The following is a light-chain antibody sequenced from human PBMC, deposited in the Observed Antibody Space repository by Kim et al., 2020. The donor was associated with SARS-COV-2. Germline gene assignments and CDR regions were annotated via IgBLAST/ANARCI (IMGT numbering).Light chain of an antibody. V-gene: IGKV3-20*01. CDR2: GAF. CDR1: QSVSNNY. J-gene: IGKJ3*01. Sequence: SPGERATLSCRASQSVSNNYLAWYQQKPGQAPRLLIYGAFSRATGIPDRISGRGSGTDFTLTISRLEPEDFAVYYCQQYGGSPFTFGPGTKVDIK. CDR3: QQYGGSPFT.